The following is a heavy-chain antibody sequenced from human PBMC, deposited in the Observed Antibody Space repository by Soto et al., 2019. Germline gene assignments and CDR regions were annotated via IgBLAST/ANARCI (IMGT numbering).Heavy chain of an antibody. J-gene: IGHJ6*03. D-gene: IGHD1-7*01. CDR1: GDSVSSNSAA. CDR3: AGTTSHQWYYMDV. Sequence: SQTLSLTCAISGDSVSSNSAAWNWIRQSPSRGLEWLGRTYYRSRWYNDYAVSVRSRITVNPDTSKNQFSLQLTSVTPKDTAVYYCAGTTSHQWYYMDVWGKGTTVTVSS. CDR2: TYYRSRWYN. V-gene: IGHV6-1*01.